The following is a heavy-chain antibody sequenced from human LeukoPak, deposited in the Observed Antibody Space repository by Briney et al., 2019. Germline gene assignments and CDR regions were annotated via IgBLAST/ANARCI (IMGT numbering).Heavy chain of an antibody. D-gene: IGHD5-12*01. J-gene: IGHJ3*02. CDR1: GFTFSSYG. CDR3: AREFSGYAFDI. CDR2: ISDDGTRK. Sequence: GRSLRLSCAASGFTFSSYGIHWVRLAPGKGLEWVAVISDDGTRKNYADSVQGRFTISRDNSKNTLSLQMNSLRAEDMAVYYCAREFSGYAFDIWGQGTTVTVSS. V-gene: IGHV3-30*03.